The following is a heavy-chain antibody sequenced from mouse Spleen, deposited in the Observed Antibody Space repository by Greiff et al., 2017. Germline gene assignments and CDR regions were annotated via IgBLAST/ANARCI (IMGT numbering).Heavy chain of an antibody. CDR3: TRWDVAMDY. D-gene: IGHD4-1*01. J-gene: IGHJ4*01. CDR2: INPGNSDT. Sequence: EVQLQQSGTVLARPGASGRCSSKASASSLTTSWMHWVKQRPGQGLKGIVPINPGNSDTSYNQKFKGKAKLTAVTSASTAYMELSSLTNEDSAVYYCTRWDVAMDYWGQGTSVTVSS. CDR1: ASSLTTSW. V-gene: IGHV1-5*01.